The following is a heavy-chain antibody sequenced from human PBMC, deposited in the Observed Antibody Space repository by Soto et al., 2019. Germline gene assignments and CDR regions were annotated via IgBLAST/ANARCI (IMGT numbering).Heavy chain of an antibody. CDR1: GYTFTSYY. J-gene: IGHJ3*02. Sequence: ASVTVSCKASGYTFTSYYMHWVRQAPGQGLEWMGIINPSGGSTSYAQKFQGRVAITADKSTSTAYMELSSLRSEDTAVYYCARDYYGSGSYYNTPVAFDIWGQGTMVTVSS. CDR3: ARDYYGSGSYYNTPVAFDI. V-gene: IGHV1-46*01. CDR2: INPSGGST. D-gene: IGHD3-10*01.